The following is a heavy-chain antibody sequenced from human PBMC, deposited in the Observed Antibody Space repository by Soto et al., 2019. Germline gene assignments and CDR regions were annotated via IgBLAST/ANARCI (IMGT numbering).Heavy chain of an antibody. Sequence: PGGSLRLSCAAAGFTFSGSAMHWVRQAAGKGLEWGGRSRSKANSYATSYAASGKGRCTIASDDSKNTAYLQMNSLKTEDTAVYYCTRLQYSSGTDPDYWGQGDLVTAPQ. CDR1: GFTFSGSA. CDR3: TRLQYSSGTDPDY. J-gene: IGHJ4*02. D-gene: IGHD6-19*01. CDR2: SRSKANSYAT. V-gene: IGHV3-73*01.